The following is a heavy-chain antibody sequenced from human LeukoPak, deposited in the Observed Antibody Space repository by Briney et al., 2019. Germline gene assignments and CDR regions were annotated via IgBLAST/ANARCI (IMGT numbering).Heavy chain of an antibody. J-gene: IGHJ6*02. CDR3: ARAPLWSGYSDYYYGMDV. V-gene: IGHV1-69*13. D-gene: IGHD3-3*01. Sequence: GASVKVSCTASGGTFSSYAVSWVRQAPGQGLEWMGGIIPIFGTANYAQKFQGRVTITADESTSTAYMELSSLRSEDTAVYYCARAPLWSGYSDYYYGMDVWGQGATVTVSS. CDR2: IIPIFGTA. CDR1: GGTFSSYA.